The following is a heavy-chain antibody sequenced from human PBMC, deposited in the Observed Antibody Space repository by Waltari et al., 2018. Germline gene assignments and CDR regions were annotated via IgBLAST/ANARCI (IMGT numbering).Heavy chain of an antibody. J-gene: IGHJ5*02. D-gene: IGHD1-1*01. CDR3: ARIQDWFDP. Sequence: QVQLQESGPGLVKPSETLSLTCTVPGYSISRGTYWGWIRQPPGQGLEWIGSIYHSGSTYYNPSLKSRVTISVDTSKNQFSLKLSSVTAADTAVYYCARIQDWFDPWGQGTLVTVSS. CDR1: GYSISRGTY. V-gene: IGHV4-38-2*02. CDR2: IYHSGST.